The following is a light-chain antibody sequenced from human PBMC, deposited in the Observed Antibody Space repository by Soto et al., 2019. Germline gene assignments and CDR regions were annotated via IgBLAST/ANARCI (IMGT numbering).Light chain of an antibody. J-gene: IGLJ3*02. CDR2: QDS. V-gene: IGLV3-1*01. Sequence: SSELTQPPSVSVSPGQTASITCSGDKLGDKYACWYQQKPGQSPVLVIYQDSKRPSGIPERFSGSNSGNTATLTISGTQAVDEADYYCQAWDSSTAWVFGGGTKLT. CDR3: QAWDSSTAWV. CDR1: KLGDKY.